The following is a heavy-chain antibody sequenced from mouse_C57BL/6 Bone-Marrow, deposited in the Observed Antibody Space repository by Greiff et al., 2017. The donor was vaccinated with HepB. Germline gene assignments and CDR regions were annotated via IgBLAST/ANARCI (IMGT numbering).Heavy chain of an antibody. J-gene: IGHJ2*01. CDR2: ISDGGSYT. CDR3: AREEGASY. D-gene: IGHD6-1*01. Sequence: EVQRVESGGGLVKPGGSLKLSCAASGFTFSSYAMSWVRQTPEKRLEWVATISDGGSYTYYPDNVKGRFTISRDNAKNNLYLQMSHLKSEDTAMYYCAREEGASYWGQGTTLTVSS. V-gene: IGHV5-4*01. CDR1: GFTFSSYA.